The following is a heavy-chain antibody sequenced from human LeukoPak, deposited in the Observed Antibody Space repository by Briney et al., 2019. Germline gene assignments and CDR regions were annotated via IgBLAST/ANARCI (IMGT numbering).Heavy chain of an antibody. D-gene: IGHD3-16*01. CDR3: AIGDGGVNTLRYYYYGMDV. CDR2: ISYEGSNK. Sequence: VGSLRLSCAASGFTFSSYAMHWVRQAPGKGLERVAVISYEGSNKYYADSVKGRFTISRDNSKNTLYLQMNSLRAEDTAVYYCAIGDGGVNTLRYYYYGMDVWGQGTTVTVSS. V-gene: IGHV3-30-3*01. CDR1: GFTFSSYA. J-gene: IGHJ6*02.